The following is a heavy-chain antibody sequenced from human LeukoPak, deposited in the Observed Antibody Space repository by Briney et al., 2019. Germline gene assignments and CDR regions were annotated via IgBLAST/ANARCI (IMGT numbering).Heavy chain of an antibody. CDR1: GYTFTSYD. D-gene: IGHD3-16*02. CDR2: MNPNSGNT. Sequence: ASVKVSCKASGYTFTSYDINWVRQATGQGLEWMGWMNPNSGNTGYAQKFQGRVTITRNTSISTAYMELSSLRSEDTAVYYCARVRYVWGSYRYTGMLWYWGQGTLVTVSS. J-gene: IGHJ4*02. V-gene: IGHV1-8*03. CDR3: ARVRYVWGSYRYTGMLWY.